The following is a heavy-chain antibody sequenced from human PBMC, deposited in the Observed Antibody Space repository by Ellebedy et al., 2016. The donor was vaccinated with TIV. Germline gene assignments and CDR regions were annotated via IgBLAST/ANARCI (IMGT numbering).Heavy chain of an antibody. Sequence: PGGSLRLSCAASGFTFSDHYMDWVRQAPGKGLEWAAVILYDGSDKYSADSVKGRCTISRDNSKNTLYLQMNSLRAEDTAVYYCAREGRAVRYFDNWGQGTLVTVSS. CDR3: AREGRAVRYFDN. J-gene: IGHJ4*02. V-gene: IGHV3-30*01. CDR1: GFTFSDHY. CDR2: ILYDGSDK.